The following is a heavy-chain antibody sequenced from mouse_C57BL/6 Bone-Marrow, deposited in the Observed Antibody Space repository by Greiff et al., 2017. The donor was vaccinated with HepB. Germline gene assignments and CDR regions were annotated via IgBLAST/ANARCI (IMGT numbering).Heavy chain of an antibody. V-gene: IGHV1-80*01. CDR1: GYAFSSYW. J-gene: IGHJ3*01. Sequence: QVQLQQSGAELGKPGASVKISCKASGYAFSSYWMNWVKQRPGKGLEWIGQIYPGDGDTNYNGRFKGKATLTADKSSSTAYMQLSSLTSEDSAVYFCARRGYDYDDGAWFAYWGQGTLVTVSA. CDR2: IYPGDGDT. CDR3: ARRGYDYDDGAWFAY. D-gene: IGHD2-4*01.